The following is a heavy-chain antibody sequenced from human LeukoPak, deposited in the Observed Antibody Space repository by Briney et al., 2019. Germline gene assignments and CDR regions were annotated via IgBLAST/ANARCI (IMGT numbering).Heavy chain of an antibody. V-gene: IGHV3-23*01. CDR3: AKDRWKHLYSSSWYSDY. CDR2: ISGSGGST. CDR1: GFTFSSYA. Sequence: GGSLRLSCAASGFTFSSYAMSWVRQAPGKGPEWVSAISGSGGSTYYADSVKGRFTISRDNSKNTLYLQMNSLRAEDTAVYYCAKDRWKHLYSSSWYSDYWGQGTLVTVSS. J-gene: IGHJ4*02. D-gene: IGHD6-13*01.